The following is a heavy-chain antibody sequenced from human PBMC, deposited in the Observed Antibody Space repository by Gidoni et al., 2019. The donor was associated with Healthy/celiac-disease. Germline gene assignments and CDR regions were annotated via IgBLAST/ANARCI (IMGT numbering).Heavy chain of an antibody. CDR2: IIPIFGTA. CDR3: ATRLLYYYDSSGYYEGNDAFDI. D-gene: IGHD3-22*01. Sequence: QVQLVQSGAEVKKPGSSVKVSCKASGGTFSSYAISWVRQAPGQGLEWMGGIIPIFGTANYAQKFQGRVTITADKSTSTAYMELSSLRSEDTAVYYCATRLLYYYDSSGYYEGNDAFDIWGQGTMVTVSS. V-gene: IGHV1-69*06. J-gene: IGHJ3*02. CDR1: GGTFSSYA.